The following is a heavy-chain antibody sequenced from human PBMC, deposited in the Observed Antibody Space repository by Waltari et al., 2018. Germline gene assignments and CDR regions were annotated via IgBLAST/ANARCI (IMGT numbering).Heavy chain of an antibody. V-gene: IGHV3-7*01. CDR1: GFDFSSYW. D-gene: IGHD2-15*01. CDR3: ARDGEYCSGDKCYSYWYFDL. CDR2: KKQDGSEI. J-gene: IGHJ2*01. Sequence: EVQLVESGGGLVQPGGSLRLSCAVSGFDFSSYWMSWVRQVPGKGLEWEANKKQDGSEIYYVDSGKGRFTISRDNAKNSLYLQMNSLRAEDTAMYYCARDGEYCSGDKCYSYWYFDLWGRGTLVTVSS.